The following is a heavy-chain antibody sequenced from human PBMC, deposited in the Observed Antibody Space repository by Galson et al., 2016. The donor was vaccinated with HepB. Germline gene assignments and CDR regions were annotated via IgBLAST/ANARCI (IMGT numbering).Heavy chain of an antibody. V-gene: IGHV1-3*01. J-gene: IGHJ3*01. D-gene: IGHD1-26*01. CDR3: ATYLSGSYGGGFEF. CDR2: INADNGHT. Sequence: SVKVSCKASEYTFYAMHWVRQAPGQSLEWMGRINADNGHTKYSRRLQGRVTLTRDTSASTLYMELSSLRYEDTSVYFCATYLSGSYGGGFEFWGQGTTVIVSS. CDR1: EYTFYA.